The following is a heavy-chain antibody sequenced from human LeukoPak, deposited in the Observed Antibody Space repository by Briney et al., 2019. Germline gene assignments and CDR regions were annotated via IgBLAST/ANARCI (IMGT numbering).Heavy chain of an antibody. V-gene: IGHV3-7*01. J-gene: IGHJ4*02. Sequence: HPGGSLRLSCAASGFTFSSYWMSWVRQAPGKGLEWVANIKQDGSEKYYVDSVKGRFTISRDNAKNSLYLQMNSLRAEDTAVYYCARVDLRFLEWLSTGPGFDYWGQGTLVTVSS. CDR2: IKQDGSEK. CDR3: ARVDLRFLEWLSTGPGFDY. CDR1: GFTFSSYW. D-gene: IGHD3-3*01.